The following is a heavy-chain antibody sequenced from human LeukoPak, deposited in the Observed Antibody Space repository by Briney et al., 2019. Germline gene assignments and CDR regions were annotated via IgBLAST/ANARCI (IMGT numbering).Heavy chain of an antibody. CDR2: MNPNSGNT. Sequence: GASVKVSCKASGYTFTSYGISWVRQAPGQGLEWMGWMNPNSGNTGYAQKFQGRVTMTRNTSISTAYMELSSLRSEDTAVYYCARDSRDGYNLPSFDVWGKGTTVTVSS. CDR3: ARDSRDGYNLPSFDV. CDR1: GYTFTSYG. D-gene: IGHD5-24*01. J-gene: IGHJ6*04. V-gene: IGHV1-8*02.